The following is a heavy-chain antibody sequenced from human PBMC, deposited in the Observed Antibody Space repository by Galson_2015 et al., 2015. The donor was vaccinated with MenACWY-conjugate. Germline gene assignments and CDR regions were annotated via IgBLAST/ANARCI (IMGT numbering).Heavy chain of an antibody. V-gene: IGHV1-58*02. CDR3: AACSSSWYCNYYGMDV. CDR2: IVVGSGNT. Sequence: SVKVSCKASGFTFTSSAMQWVRQARGQRLEWIGWIVVGSGNTNYAQKFQERVTITRVMSTSTAYMELSSLRSEDTAVYYCAACSSSWYCNYYGMDVWGQGTTVPVSS. D-gene: IGHD6-13*01. J-gene: IGHJ6*02. CDR1: GFTFTSSA.